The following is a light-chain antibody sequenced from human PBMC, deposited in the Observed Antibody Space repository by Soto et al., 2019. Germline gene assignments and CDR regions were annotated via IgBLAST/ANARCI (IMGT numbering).Light chain of an antibody. V-gene: IGKV3-20*01. CDR1: QSVSSSY. Sequence: EIVMTQSPATLSVSPGERATLSCRASQSVSSSYLVWYQQKPGQAPRLLIYDTSSRATGIPDRFSGSGSGTDFTLTISRLEPEDFAVYYCQQYAGSPWTFGQGNKVDIK. CDR2: DTS. J-gene: IGKJ1*01. CDR3: QQYAGSPWT.